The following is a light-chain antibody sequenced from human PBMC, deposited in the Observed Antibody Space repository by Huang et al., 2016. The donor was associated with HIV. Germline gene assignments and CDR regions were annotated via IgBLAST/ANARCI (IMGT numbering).Light chain of an antibody. Sequence: EIVLTQSPGTLSLSPGETATPTCRASQSVSSNSLAWYQHKPGQAPRLLIYGAASRATGIPDRFSGSGSGTDFTLTISRLEPEDFAVYYCQQFGSSPTTFGQGTKLEIK. V-gene: IGKV3-20*01. CDR3: QQFGSSPTT. J-gene: IGKJ2*01. CDR2: GAA. CDR1: QSVSSNS.